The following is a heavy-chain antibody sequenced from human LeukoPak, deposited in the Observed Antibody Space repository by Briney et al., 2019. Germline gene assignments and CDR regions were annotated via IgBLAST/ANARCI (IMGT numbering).Heavy chain of an antibody. CDR1: GGSFSGYY. Sequence: PSETLSVTCAVYGGSFSGYYWSWIRQPPGKGLEWIGEINHSGSTNYNPSLKSRVTISVDTSKNQFSLKLSSVTAADTAVYYCARIAKITEGDYWGQGTLVTVSS. CDR3: ARIAKITEGDY. D-gene: IGHD3-16*01. CDR2: INHSGST. J-gene: IGHJ4*02. V-gene: IGHV4-34*01.